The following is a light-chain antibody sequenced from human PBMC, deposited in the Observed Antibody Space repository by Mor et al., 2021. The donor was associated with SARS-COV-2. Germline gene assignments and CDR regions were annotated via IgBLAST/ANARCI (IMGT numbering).Light chain of an antibody. V-gene: IGKV1-5*03. Sequence: RASQSIDSRLAWYQQKPGKAPYLLIYEASKLDSGVPPRFSGGGSGTEFTLTINSLQPDDFVTYFCQQYDTYPWTFGQRTK. CDR2: EAS. CDR3: QQYDTYPWT. CDR1: QSIDSR. J-gene: IGKJ1*01.